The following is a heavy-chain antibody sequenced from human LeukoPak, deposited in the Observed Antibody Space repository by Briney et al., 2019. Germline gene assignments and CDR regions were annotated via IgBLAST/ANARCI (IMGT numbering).Heavy chain of an antibody. Sequence: GGSLRLSCAASGFTFTTYWMIWVRQAPGKGLEWVANIKQDGSATYYADSMKGRFTISRDNAKNSLYLQMNSLRADDTAVYYCATSLDTAGGPYWGQGTLVTVSS. D-gene: IGHD5-18*01. V-gene: IGHV3-7*01. CDR1: GFTFTTYW. CDR2: IKQDGSAT. CDR3: ATSLDTAGGPY. J-gene: IGHJ4*02.